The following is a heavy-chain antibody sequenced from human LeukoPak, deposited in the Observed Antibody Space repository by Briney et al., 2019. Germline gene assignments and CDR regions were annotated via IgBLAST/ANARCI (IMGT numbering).Heavy chain of an antibody. J-gene: IGHJ3*02. Sequence: GGSLRLSCAASGFTFSSYNMNWVRQAPGKGLEWVSSITSSSSYIYYADSVKGRFTISRDNAKNSLYLQINSLRAEDTAVYYCARGSNNWNVDTFDIWGQGTMVTVSS. CDR2: ITSSSSYI. CDR1: GFTFSSYN. D-gene: IGHD1-20*01. CDR3: ARGSNNWNVDTFDI. V-gene: IGHV3-21*01.